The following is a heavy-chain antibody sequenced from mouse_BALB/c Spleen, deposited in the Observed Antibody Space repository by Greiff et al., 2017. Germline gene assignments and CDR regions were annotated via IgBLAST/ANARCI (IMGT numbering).Heavy chain of an antibody. CDR3: ARRITTVVDSYWYFDV. CDR1: GYSITSDYA. J-gene: IGHJ1*01. Sequence: EVKLQQSGPGLVKPSQSLSLTCTVTGYSITSDYAWNWIRQFPGNKLEWMGYISYSGSTSYNPSLKSRISITRDTSKNQFFLQLNSVTTEDTATYYCARRITTVVDSYWYFDVWGAGTTVTVSS. CDR2: ISYSGST. D-gene: IGHD1-1*01. V-gene: IGHV3-2*02.